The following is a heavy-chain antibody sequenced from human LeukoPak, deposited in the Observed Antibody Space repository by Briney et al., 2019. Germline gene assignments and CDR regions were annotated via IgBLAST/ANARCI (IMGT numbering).Heavy chain of an antibody. Sequence: ASVKVSCKASGYTFTSYGISWVRQAPGQGLEWMGWISAYNGNTNYAQKLQGRVTMTTDTSTSTAYMELRSLRSDDTAVYYCARDLLGYCSSTSCYEGGWFDPWGQGTLVTVSS. CDR2: ISAYNGNT. CDR1: GYTFTSYG. D-gene: IGHD2-2*01. V-gene: IGHV1-18*04. CDR3: ARDLLGYCSSTSCYEGGWFDP. J-gene: IGHJ5*02.